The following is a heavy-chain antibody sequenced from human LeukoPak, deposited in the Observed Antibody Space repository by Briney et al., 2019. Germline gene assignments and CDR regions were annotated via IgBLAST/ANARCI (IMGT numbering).Heavy chain of an antibody. CDR3: ARSPKEKYIVVVPAATNWFDP. CDR2: IYYSGST. J-gene: IGHJ5*02. D-gene: IGHD2-2*01. V-gene: IGHV4-39*01. Sequence: PSETLSLTCTVSGGSISSSSYYWGWIRQPPGKGLEWIGSIYYSGSTYYNPSLKSRVTISVDTSKNQFSLKLSSVTAADTAVYYCARSPKEKYIVVVPAATNWFDPWGQGTLVTVSS. CDR1: GGSISSSSYY.